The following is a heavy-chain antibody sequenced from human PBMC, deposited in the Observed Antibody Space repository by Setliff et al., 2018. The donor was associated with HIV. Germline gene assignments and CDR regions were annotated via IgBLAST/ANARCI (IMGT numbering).Heavy chain of an antibody. CDR2: ISSSGSSI. D-gene: IGHD6-13*01. V-gene: IGHV3-11*04. J-gene: IGHJ5*02. CDR3: ARVWRSSSWYITS. CDR1: GFTFSDSY. Sequence: PGGSLRLSCAASGFTFSDSYMSWIRQAPGKGLEWVSYISSSGSSISYTDSVKGRFTISRDNAKNSLYLQMNSLRAEDTAVYYCARVWRSSSWYITSWGQGTLVTVSS.